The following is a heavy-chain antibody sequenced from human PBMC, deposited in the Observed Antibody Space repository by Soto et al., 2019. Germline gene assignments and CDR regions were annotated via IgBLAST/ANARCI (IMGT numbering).Heavy chain of an antibody. J-gene: IGHJ5*02. CDR2: ISLYNGNT. D-gene: IGHD3-9*01. CDR3: ARDADILSGPSPPFDP. V-gene: IGHV1-18*04. Sequence: EASVKVSCKASGYTFSNFGISWVRQAPGQGLEWMGWISLYNGNTNYAPNLQDRVTLTTDTSTSTAYMELRSLRSDDTAVYYCARDADILSGPSPPFDPWGQGTLVTSPQ. CDR1: GYTFSNFG.